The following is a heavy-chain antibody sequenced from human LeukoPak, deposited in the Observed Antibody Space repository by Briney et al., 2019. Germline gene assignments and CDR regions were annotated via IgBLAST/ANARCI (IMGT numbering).Heavy chain of an antibody. CDR3: ARELGYCSSTSCLVEGKEYYYYGMDV. D-gene: IGHD2-2*01. CDR1: GFTFSSYG. J-gene: IGHJ6*02. V-gene: IGHV3-33*01. Sequence: PGGSLRLSCAASGFTFSSYGMHWVRQAPGKGLEWVAVIWYDGSNKYYAGSVKGRFTISRDNSKNTLYLQMNSLRAEDTAVYYCARELGYCSSTSCLVEGKEYYYYGMDVWGQGTTVTVSS. CDR2: IWYDGSNK.